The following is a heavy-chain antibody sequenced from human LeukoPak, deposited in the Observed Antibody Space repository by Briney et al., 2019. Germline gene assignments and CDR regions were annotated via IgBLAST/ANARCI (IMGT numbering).Heavy chain of an antibody. Sequence: GGSLRLSCAASGFTFSSYAMSWVRQAPGKGLEWVSAISGSGGSTYYADSVKGRFTVSRDNSKNTLYLQMNSLRAEDTAVYYCAKAVSTHYYYYGMDVWGQGTTVTVFS. J-gene: IGHJ6*02. CDR1: GFTFSSYA. V-gene: IGHV3-23*01. D-gene: IGHD2/OR15-2a*01. CDR3: AKAVSTHYYYYGMDV. CDR2: ISGSGGST.